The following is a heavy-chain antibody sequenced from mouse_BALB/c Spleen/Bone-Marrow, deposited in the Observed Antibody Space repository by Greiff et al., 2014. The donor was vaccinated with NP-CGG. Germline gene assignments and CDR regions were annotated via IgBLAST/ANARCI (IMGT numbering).Heavy chain of an antibody. J-gene: IGHJ4*01. D-gene: IGHD2-2*01. CDR1: GFSLTGYG. CDR2: IWGDGST. Sequence: VQLVESGPGLVAPSQSLSITCTVSGFSLTGYGVNWVRQPPGKGLEWLGMIWGDGSTDYNLALKSKLSISKDNSKSQVFLKMNSLQTDDTARYYCARDRGYDSYYAMDYWGQGTSVTVSS. CDR3: ARDRGYDSYYAMDY. V-gene: IGHV2-6-7*01.